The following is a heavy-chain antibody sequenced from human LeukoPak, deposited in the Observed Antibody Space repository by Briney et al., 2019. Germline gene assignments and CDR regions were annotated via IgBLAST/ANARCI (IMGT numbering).Heavy chain of an antibody. D-gene: IGHD1-1*01. CDR2: MNPNSGNT. CDR3: ARSMYNWNDGYFDY. CDR1: GYTFTSYD. V-gene: IGHV1-8*03. Sequence: ASVKVSCKASGYTFTSYDINWVRQPTGQGLEWMGWMNPNSGNTGYAQKFQGRVTITRNTSISTAYMELSSLRSEDTAVYYCARSMYNWNDGYFDYWGQGTLVTVSS. J-gene: IGHJ4*02.